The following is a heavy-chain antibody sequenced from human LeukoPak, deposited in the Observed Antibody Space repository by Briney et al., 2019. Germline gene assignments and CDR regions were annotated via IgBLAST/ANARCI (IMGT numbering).Heavy chain of an antibody. CDR2: IYYSGST. J-gene: IGHJ4*02. Sequence: PSETLSLTCTVSGGSISSNTYYWGWIRQPPGKGLEWIGSIYYSGSTYYNPSLKSRVTISVDKSKNQFSLKLSSVTAADTAVYYCARGVGATDYWGQGTLVTVSS. D-gene: IGHD1-26*01. CDR1: GGSISSNTYY. CDR3: ARGVGATDY. V-gene: IGHV4-39*07.